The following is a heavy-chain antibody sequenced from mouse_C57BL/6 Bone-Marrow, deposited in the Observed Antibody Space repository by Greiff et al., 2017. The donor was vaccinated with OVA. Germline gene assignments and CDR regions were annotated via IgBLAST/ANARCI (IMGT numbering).Heavy chain of an antibody. Sequence: QVHVKQSGAELARPGASVKLSCKASGYTFTSYGISWVKQRTGQGLEWLGEIYPRSGNPTYNEKFKGQATLTADQASSTAYMEIRSLTSEDSAVYVCARDYYGRSPFAYWGQGTLVTVSA. D-gene: IGHD1-1*01. V-gene: IGHV1-81*01. CDR1: GYTFTSYG. CDR3: ARDYYGRSPFAY. CDR2: IYPRSGNP. J-gene: IGHJ3*01.